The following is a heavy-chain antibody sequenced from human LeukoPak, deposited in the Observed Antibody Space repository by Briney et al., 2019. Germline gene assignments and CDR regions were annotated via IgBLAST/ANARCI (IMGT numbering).Heavy chain of an antibody. J-gene: IGHJ4*02. Sequence: GGSLRLSCAASGFTFSGYWMSWVRQAPGKGLEWVANIKQDGSEKYYVDSVKGRFTISRDNAKNSLYLQMNSLRAEDTAVYYCARRGYCSSTSCYSFDYWGQGTLVTVSS. CDR2: IKQDGSEK. D-gene: IGHD2-2*01. V-gene: IGHV3-7*01. CDR1: GFTFSGYW. CDR3: ARRGYCSSTSCYSFDY.